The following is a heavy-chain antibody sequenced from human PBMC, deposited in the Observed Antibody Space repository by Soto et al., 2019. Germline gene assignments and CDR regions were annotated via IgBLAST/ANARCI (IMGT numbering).Heavy chain of an antibody. J-gene: IGHJ1*01. CDR1: GFTFSSYA. V-gene: IGHV3-23*01. CDR3: AKGPLLPGIAAAGTERYFQH. Sequence: GGSLRLSCAASGFTFSSYAMSWVRQAPGKGLEWVSAISGSGGSTYYADSVKGRFTISRDNSKNTLYLQMNSLRAGDTAVYYCAKGPLLPGIAAAGTERYFQHWGQGTLVTVSS. D-gene: IGHD6-13*01. CDR2: ISGSGGST.